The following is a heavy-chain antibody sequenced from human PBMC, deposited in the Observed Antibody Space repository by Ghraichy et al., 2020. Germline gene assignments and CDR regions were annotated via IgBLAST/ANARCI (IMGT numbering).Heavy chain of an antibody. D-gene: IGHD3-9*01. CDR2: IYYSGST. CDR1: GGSISSYY. Sequence: SQTLSLTCTVSGGSISSYYWSWIRQPPGKGLEWIGYIYYSGSTNYNPSLKSRVTISVDTSKNQFSLKLSSVTAADTAVYYCARYDILTRVGIDYWGQGTLVTVSS. CDR3: ARYDILTRVGIDY. J-gene: IGHJ4*02. V-gene: IGHV4-59*01.